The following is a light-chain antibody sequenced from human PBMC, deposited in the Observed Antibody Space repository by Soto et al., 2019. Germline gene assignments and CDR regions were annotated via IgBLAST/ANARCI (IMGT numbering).Light chain of an antibody. CDR1: QSIGKH. CDR2: GAS. Sequence: DIHMTQSPSFLSSSLGDRVTITFRASQSIGKHLNWYQQKPGKAPKFLIYGASTLQSGVPSRFTGSGSGTDFTLTVNSLQAEDFATYYCQQSYTRPTTFGQGTRLEIK. CDR3: QQSYTRPTT. V-gene: IGKV1-39*01. J-gene: IGKJ5*01.